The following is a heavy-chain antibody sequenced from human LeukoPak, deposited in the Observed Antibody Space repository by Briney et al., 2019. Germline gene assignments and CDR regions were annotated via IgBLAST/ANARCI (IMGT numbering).Heavy chain of an antibody. CDR1: GGSFSGYY. Sequence: SETLSLTCAVYGGSFSGYYWSWIRQPPGKGLEWIGEINHSGSTNYNPSLKSRVTISVDTSKNQFSLKLSSVTAADTAVYYCARGRRRDSYGHDYYYYYMDVWGKGTTVTVSS. CDR3: ARGRRRDSYGHDYYYYYMDV. J-gene: IGHJ6*03. CDR2: INHSGST. D-gene: IGHD5-18*01. V-gene: IGHV4-34*01.